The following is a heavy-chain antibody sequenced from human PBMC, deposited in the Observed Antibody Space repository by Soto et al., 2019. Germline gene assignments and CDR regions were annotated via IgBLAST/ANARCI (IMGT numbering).Heavy chain of an antibody. V-gene: IGHV4-59*01. CDR1: GGSISTYY. Sequence: SETLSLTCTVSGGSISTYYWTWIRQTPGKGLEWIGFIYYSGTTNYNPSLKSRVIISLDTSKSQFSLTLNSVTSADTAVYFCASRVAVAPRYAFDIWGQGTTVTVSS. CDR2: IYYSGTT. J-gene: IGHJ3*02. D-gene: IGHD2-21*01. CDR3: ASRVAVAPRYAFDI.